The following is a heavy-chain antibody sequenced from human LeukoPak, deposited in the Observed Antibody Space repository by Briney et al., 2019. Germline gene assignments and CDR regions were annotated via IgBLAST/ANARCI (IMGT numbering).Heavy chain of an antibody. J-gene: IGHJ5*02. CDR3: ARIAITNRLWFDP. CDR1: GFPFRDYY. V-gene: IGHV3-11*01. D-gene: IGHD1-14*01. Sequence: GGSLRLSCAASGFPFRDYYMTWIRQAPGKGLEWISYISRSGDSLYYADSVEGRFTISRDNAKNSLFLQMNSLRVDDTAVYYCARIAITNRLWFDPWGQGTLVTVSS. CDR2: ISRSGDSL.